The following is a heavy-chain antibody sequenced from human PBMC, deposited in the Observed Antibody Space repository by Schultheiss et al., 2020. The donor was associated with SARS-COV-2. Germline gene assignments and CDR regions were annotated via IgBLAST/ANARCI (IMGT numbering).Heavy chain of an antibody. CDR1: GFTFRSYA. CDR2: ISFDGGNK. Sequence: GESLKISCAASGFTFRSYAMHWVRQAPGKGLEWVACISFDGGNKYHADSVKGRFTISRDNSKNTLYLQMNSLKTEDTAVYYCIPMPWGHNSGPLEDYWGQGTPVTVSS. CDR3: IPMPWGHNSGPLEDY. D-gene: IGHD5-24*01. J-gene: IGHJ4*02. V-gene: IGHV3-30-3*01.